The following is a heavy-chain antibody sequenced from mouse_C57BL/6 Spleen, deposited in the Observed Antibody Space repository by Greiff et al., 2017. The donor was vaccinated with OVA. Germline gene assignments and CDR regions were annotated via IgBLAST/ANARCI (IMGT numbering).Heavy chain of an antibody. J-gene: IGHJ3*01. CDR2: ISDGGSYT. CDR3: AREGGGYLDWVAY. D-gene: IGHD1-1*02. CDR1: GFTFSSYA. V-gene: IGHV5-4*01. Sequence: EVMLVESGGGLVKPGGSLKLSCAASGFTFSSYAMSWVRQTPEKRLEWVATISDGGSYTYYPDNVKGRFTISRDNAKNNLYLQMSHLRSEDTAMYFCAREGGGYLDWVAYWGQGTLVTVSA.